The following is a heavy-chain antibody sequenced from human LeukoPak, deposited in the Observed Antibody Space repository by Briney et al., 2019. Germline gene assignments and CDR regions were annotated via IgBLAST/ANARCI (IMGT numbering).Heavy chain of an antibody. CDR3: ARDPYSTVTSIFGASPRIYYFDY. CDR1: GFTFSSYA. J-gene: IGHJ4*02. D-gene: IGHD4-11*01. Sequence: PGGSLRLSCAASGFTFSSYAMSWVRQAPGKGLEWVSAISGSGGSTYYADSVRGRFTISRDNSKNTLYLQMNSLRAEDTAVYYCARDPYSTVTSIFGASPRIYYFDYWGQGTLVTVSS. V-gene: IGHV3-23*01. CDR2: ISGSGGST.